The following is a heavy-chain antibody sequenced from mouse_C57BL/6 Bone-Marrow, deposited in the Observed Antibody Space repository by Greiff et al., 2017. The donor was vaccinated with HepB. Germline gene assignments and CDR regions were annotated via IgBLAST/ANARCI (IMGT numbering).Heavy chain of an antibody. CDR3: ARYEITTVGAMDY. CDR2: IRNKANGYTT. D-gene: IGHD1-1*01. V-gene: IGHV7-3*01. CDR1: GFTFTDYY. J-gene: IGHJ4*01. Sequence: EVKLVESGGGLVQPGGSLSLSCAASGFTFTDYYMSWVRQPPGKALEWLGFIRNKANGYTTEYSASVKGRFTISRDNSQSILYLQMNALRAEDSATYYCARYEITTVGAMDYWGQGTSVTVSS.